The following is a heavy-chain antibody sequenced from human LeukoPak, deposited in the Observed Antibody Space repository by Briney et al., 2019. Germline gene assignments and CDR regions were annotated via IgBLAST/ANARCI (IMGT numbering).Heavy chain of an antibody. CDR2: IYSGGST. D-gene: IGHD5-18*01. J-gene: IGHJ4*02. Sequence: GGSLRLSCAASGFTVSSNYMSWVRQAPGKGLEWVSVIYSGGSTYYADSVKGRFTISIDNSKNTLYLQMNSLKAEDTAVYYCARDPDGYRQGHHFDYWGQGTLVTVSS. CDR3: ARDPDGYRQGHHFDY. CDR1: GFTVSSNY. V-gene: IGHV3-66*01.